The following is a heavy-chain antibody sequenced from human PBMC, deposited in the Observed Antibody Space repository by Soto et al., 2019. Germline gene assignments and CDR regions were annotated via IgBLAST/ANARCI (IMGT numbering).Heavy chain of an antibody. CDR2: INHSGST. D-gene: IGHD5-12*01. CDR3: ARGRVATIGYYYYYGMDV. J-gene: IGHJ6*02. V-gene: IGHV4-34*01. Sequence: PSETLSLTCAVYGGSFSGYYWSWIRQPPGKGLEWIGEINHSGSTNYNPSLKSRVTISVDTSKNQFSLKLSSVTAADTAVYYCARGRVATIGYYYYYGMDVWGQGTTVTV. CDR1: GGSFSGYY.